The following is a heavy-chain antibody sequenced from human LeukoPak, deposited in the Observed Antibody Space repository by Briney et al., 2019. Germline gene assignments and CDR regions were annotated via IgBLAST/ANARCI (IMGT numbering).Heavy chain of an antibody. CDR1: GGSVSSGSYY. J-gene: IGHJ5*02. D-gene: IGHD3-9*01. CDR2: IYYSGST. CDR3: ARERLYDILTGPSSWFDP. V-gene: IGHV4-61*01. Sequence: SETLSLTCTVSGGSVSSGSYYWSWIRQPPGKGLEWIGYIYYSGSTNYNPSLKSRVTISVDTSKNQFSLKLSSVTAADTAVYYCARERLYDILTGPSSWFDPWGQGTLVTVSS.